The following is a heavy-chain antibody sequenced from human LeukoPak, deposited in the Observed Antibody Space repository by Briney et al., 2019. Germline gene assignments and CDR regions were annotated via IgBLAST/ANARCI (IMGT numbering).Heavy chain of an antibody. CDR2: IWYDGSNK. V-gene: IGHV3-33*01. Sequence: PGGSLRLSCAASGFTFSSYGMHWVRQAPGKGLEWVAVIWYDGSNKYYADSVKGRFTISRDNSKNTLYLQMNSLRAGDTAVYYCARDGGYCTNGVCANYYYYMDVWGKGTTVTVSS. D-gene: IGHD2-8*01. CDR1: GFTFSSYG. CDR3: ARDGGYCTNGVCANYYYYMDV. J-gene: IGHJ6*03.